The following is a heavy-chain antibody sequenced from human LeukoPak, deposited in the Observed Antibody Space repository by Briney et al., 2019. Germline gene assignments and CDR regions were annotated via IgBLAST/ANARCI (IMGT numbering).Heavy chain of an antibody. CDR1: GGSISSSSYY. Sequence: SETLSLTCTVSGGSISSSSYYWGWIRPPPGKGLEWIGSIYYSGSTYYNPSLKSRVTISVDTSKNQFSLTLSSVTAADTAVYYCARVQTTGFDYWGQGTLVTVSS. CDR2: IYYSGST. CDR3: ARVQTTGFDY. V-gene: IGHV4-39*07. J-gene: IGHJ4*02. D-gene: IGHD4-17*01.